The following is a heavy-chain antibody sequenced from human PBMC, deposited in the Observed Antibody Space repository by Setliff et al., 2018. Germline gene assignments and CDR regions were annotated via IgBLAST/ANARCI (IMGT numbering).Heavy chain of an antibody. Sequence: PSETLSLTCTVSGGSVSSGSYYWSWIRQPPGKGLEWIGYIYYSGSTNYNPSLKIRVTISLDTSKNQFSLKVNSVTAADTAVYYCARGPPGYNPYHWFDPWGQGTLVTVSS. J-gene: IGHJ5*02. D-gene: IGHD5-12*01. CDR3: ARGPPGYNPYHWFDP. V-gene: IGHV4-61*01. CDR2: IYYSGST. CDR1: GGSVSSGSYY.